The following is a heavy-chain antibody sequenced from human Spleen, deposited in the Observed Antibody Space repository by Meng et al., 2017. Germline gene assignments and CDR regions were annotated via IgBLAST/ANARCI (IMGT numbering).Heavy chain of an antibody. CDR1: GNSISNPNW. D-gene: IGHD4-17*01. Sequence: VSGPALVTPAGPRPLTCPVSGNSISNPNWWTWVRRPPGKGLEWIGEIYPSGTTDFNPSLKSRVTISVDRANNQFSLKLSSVTAADTAVYYCAGGSLTVITENINYWGQGTLVTVSS. V-gene: IGHV4-4*02. CDR2: IYPSGTT. J-gene: IGHJ4*02. CDR3: AGGSLTVITENINY.